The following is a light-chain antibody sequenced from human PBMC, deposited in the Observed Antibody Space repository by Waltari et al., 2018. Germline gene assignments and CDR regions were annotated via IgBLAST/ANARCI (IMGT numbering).Light chain of an antibody. CDR2: DAS. J-gene: IGKJ2*01. Sequence: EIVLTQSPATLSLSPGERATLSCRASQSVSSYLAWYHQSPGQAPRLLFYDASNRATGIPARFGGSGSGTDFTLTISTLEPEDFAVYYCQQRSNWPLHTFGQGTKLEIK. CDR1: QSVSSY. V-gene: IGKV3-11*01. CDR3: QQRSNWPLHT.